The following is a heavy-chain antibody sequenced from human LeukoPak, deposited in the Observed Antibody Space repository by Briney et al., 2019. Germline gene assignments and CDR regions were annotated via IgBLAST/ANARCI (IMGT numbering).Heavy chain of an antibody. CDR1: GGTFSSYA. D-gene: IGHD4-17*01. Sequence: GASVKVSCKASGGTFSSYAISWVRQAPGQGLECMGGIIPIFGTANYAQKFQGRVTITADESTSTAYMELSSLRSEDTAVYYCARARGVTTTHFDYWGQGTLVTVSS. CDR2: IIPIFGTA. V-gene: IGHV1-69*01. CDR3: ARARGVTTTHFDY. J-gene: IGHJ4*02.